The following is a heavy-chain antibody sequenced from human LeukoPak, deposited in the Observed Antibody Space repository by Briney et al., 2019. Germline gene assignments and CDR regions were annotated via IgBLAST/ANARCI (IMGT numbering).Heavy chain of an antibody. CDR3: AKSVFAMVRGVEGYYFDY. Sequence: PGGSPRLSCAASGFTFDDYAMHWVRQAPGKGLEWVSGISWNSGSIGYADSVKGRFTISRDNAKNSLYLQMNSLRAEDTALYYCAKSVFAMVRGVEGYYFDYWGQGTLVTVSS. D-gene: IGHD3-10*01. J-gene: IGHJ4*02. CDR1: GFTFDDYA. V-gene: IGHV3-9*01. CDR2: ISWNSGSI.